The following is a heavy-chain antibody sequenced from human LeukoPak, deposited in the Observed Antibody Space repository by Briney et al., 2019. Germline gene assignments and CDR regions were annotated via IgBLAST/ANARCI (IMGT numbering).Heavy chain of an antibody. V-gene: IGHV3-48*03. CDR2: ISNSGSTI. Sequence: QAGGSLRLSCAASGFTFSSYEMNWVRQAPGKGLEWVSYISNSGSTIYYADSVKGRFTISRDNAKNSLYLQMNSLRAEDTAVYYCARVGLQYNWFDPWGQGTLVTVSS. CDR1: GFTFSSYE. CDR3: ARVGLQYNWFDP. J-gene: IGHJ5*02. D-gene: IGHD3-16*01.